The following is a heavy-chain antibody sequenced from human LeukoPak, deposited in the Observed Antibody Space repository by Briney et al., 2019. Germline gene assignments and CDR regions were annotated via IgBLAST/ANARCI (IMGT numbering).Heavy chain of an antibody. CDR1: GGSISSSSYC. Sequence: SEALSLTCSVSGGSISSSSYCWGWIRQPPGKGLEWNGSIYYSGRTYYNPSLKSRATISVDTSKNQCSLKLSSVTTAETAVYYYARRMITFGGNDYWGQGTLATVSS. D-gene: IGHD3-16*01. CDR3: ARRMITFGGNDY. J-gene: IGHJ4*02. V-gene: IGHV4-39*01. CDR2: IYYSGRT.